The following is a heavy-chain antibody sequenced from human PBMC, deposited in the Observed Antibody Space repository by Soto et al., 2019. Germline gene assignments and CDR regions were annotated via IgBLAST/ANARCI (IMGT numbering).Heavy chain of an antibody. CDR3: TTSTPDWNYGPDGFDI. V-gene: IGHV3-15*01. J-gene: IGHJ3*02. Sequence: PGGSLRLSCAASGFIFSNAWMSWVRQAPGKGLEWVGRIKSKTDGGTIDYAAPVKGRFTISRDNSKNTLYLQMNSLKTEDTAVYYCTTSTPDWNYGPDGFDIWGQGTMVTVSS. D-gene: IGHD1-7*01. CDR2: IKSKTDGGTI. CDR1: GFIFSNAW.